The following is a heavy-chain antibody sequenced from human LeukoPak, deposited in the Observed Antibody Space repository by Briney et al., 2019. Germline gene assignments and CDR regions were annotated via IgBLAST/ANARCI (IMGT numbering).Heavy chain of an antibody. CDR1: GFTFSSYA. J-gene: IGHJ3*02. CDR3: AREYVPWATADRPYGAFDI. D-gene: IGHD2-2*01. V-gene: IGHV3-30-3*01. Sequence: GRSLRLSCAASGFTFSSYAMHWVRQAPGKGLEWVAVISYDGSNKYYADSVKGRFTISRDNSKNTLYLQMNSLRAEDTAVYYCAREYVPWATADRPYGAFDIWGQGTMVTVSS. CDR2: ISYDGSNK.